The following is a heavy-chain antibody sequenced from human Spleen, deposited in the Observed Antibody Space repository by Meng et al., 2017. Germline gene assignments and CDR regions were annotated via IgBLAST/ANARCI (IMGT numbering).Heavy chain of an antibody. Sequence: SETLSLTCTVSGDSISRISYYWGWIRQPPGKGLEWIGSIYYSGSTFYNPSLRGRVTISVDTSKNQFSLKLSSVTAADTAVYYCARDTGYSYGYGMDAWGQGNTV. CDR1: GDSISRISYY. CDR2: IYYSGST. J-gene: IGHJ6*01. V-gene: IGHV4-39*07. D-gene: IGHD5-18*01. CDR3: ARDTGYSYGYGMDA.